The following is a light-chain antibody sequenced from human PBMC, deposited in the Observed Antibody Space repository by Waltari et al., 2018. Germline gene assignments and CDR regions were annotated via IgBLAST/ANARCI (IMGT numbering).Light chain of an antibody. CDR3: MQGSHGPRT. V-gene: IGKV2-30*02. Sequence: DVVLAKSKLSLPVTLGQLASTSRWSIQSPVHSDGNTYLSWFHQRPGQSPRLLIYKVSNRDSGVPDRFSCSRSGTDFTLKISRVDAEDAGVFYCMQGSHGPRTFGGGTKVEIK. J-gene: IGKJ4*01. CDR2: KVS. CDR1: QSPVHSDGNTY.